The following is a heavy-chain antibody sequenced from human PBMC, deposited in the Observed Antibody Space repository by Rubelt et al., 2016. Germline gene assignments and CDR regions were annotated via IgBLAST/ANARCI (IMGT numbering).Heavy chain of an antibody. J-gene: IGHJ4*02. Sequence: EVQLVESGGGLVQPGGSLRLSCAASGSSFSTSWMHWVRQVQGKGLVWGSRVNSGGSSTTYCDSAEGRFTVARDHARNKGFRQMDSLRVEETAVYYCARDWYWAIDCWGQGTLVPVSP. D-gene: IGHD1-14*01. V-gene: IGHV3-74*01. CDR2: VNSGGSST. CDR3: ARDWYWAIDC. CDR1: GSSFSTSW.